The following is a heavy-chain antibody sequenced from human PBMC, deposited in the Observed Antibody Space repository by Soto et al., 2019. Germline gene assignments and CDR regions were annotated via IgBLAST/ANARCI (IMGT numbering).Heavy chain of an antibody. V-gene: IGHV4-59*01. Sequence: PSETLSLTCTFSVGSISSYYWSWIQHPPGKGLEWIGYIYYSGSTNYNPSLKSRVTISVDTSKNQFSLKLSSVTAVDTAVYYCARDRWLGLPEYWGQGTLGTVSS. D-gene: IGHD1-7*01. J-gene: IGHJ4*02. CDR2: IYYSGST. CDR3: ARDRWLGLPEY. CDR1: VGSISSYY.